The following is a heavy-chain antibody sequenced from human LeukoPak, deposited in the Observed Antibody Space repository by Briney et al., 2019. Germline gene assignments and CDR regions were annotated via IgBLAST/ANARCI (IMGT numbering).Heavy chain of an antibody. D-gene: IGHD5-18*01. Sequence: PSETLSLTCAVSGYSISSGYYGGWIREPPGKGLEWIGSNYHSGSTYYNPSLKSRVTISVDTSKNQYSLKLSSVTAADTAVYYCARHKRGYSYGYLYWGQGTLVTVSS. CDR2: NYHSGST. V-gene: IGHV4-38-2*01. J-gene: IGHJ4*02. CDR1: GYSISSGYY. CDR3: ARHKRGYSYGYLY.